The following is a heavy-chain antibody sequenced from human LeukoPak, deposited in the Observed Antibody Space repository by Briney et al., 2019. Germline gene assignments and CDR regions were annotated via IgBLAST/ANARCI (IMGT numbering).Heavy chain of an antibody. CDR3: ARDRGVPAAIFDS. CDR1: GFTFSSYE. Sequence: GGSLRLSCAAPGFTFSSYEMNWVRQAPGKGLEWVSYISSSGSTLYYADSVKGRFTISRDNAKNSLYLQMNSLRAEDTAVYYCARDRGVPAAIFDSWGQGTLVTVSS. J-gene: IGHJ4*02. CDR2: ISSSGSTL. V-gene: IGHV3-48*03. D-gene: IGHD2-2*01.